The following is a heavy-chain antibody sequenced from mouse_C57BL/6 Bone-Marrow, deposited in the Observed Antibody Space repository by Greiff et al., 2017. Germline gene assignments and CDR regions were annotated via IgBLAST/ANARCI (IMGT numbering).Heavy chain of an antibody. D-gene: IGHD2-4*01. J-gene: IGHJ1*03. CDR1: GFTFSDYG. V-gene: IGHV5-17*01. CDR3: ARMIRGYFDV. Sequence: EVKLVESGGGLVKPGGSLKLSCAASGFTFSDYGMHWVRQAPEKGLEWVAYISSGSSTIYYADTVKGRFTISRDNAKNTLFLQMTSLRSEDTAMYYCARMIRGYFDVWGTGTTVTVSS. CDR2: ISSGSSTI.